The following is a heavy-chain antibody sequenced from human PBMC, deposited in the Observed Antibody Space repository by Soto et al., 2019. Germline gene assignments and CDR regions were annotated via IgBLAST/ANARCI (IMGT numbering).Heavy chain of an antibody. V-gene: IGHV3-48*03. J-gene: IGHJ4*02. CDR2: ISTSGSTV. Sequence: GWSLRISCAYSIFTFSTYEMNWVRQAPGKGLEWVSYISTSGSTVYYADSVKGRFTISRDNTRNSLYLQMNSLRDEDTALYYCVRYCSTTLCNGVATRTFDYWGQGTLVTVSS. D-gene: IGHD2-2*01. CDR3: VRYCSTTLCNGVATRTFDY. CDR1: IFTFSTYE.